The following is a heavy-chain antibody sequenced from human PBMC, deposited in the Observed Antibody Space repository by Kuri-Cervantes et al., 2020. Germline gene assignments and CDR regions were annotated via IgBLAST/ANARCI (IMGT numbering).Heavy chain of an antibody. Sequence: GGSLRLSCAASGFTFSSYAMSWVRQAPGKGLEWVSAISGSGGSTYYADSVKGRFTISRDNSKNTLYLQMNSLRAEDTAVYYCARDDSSSWSGYFQHWGQGTLVTVSS. D-gene: IGHD6-13*01. V-gene: IGHV3-23*01. CDR3: ARDDSSSWSGYFQH. J-gene: IGHJ1*01. CDR2: ISGSGGST. CDR1: GFTFSSYA.